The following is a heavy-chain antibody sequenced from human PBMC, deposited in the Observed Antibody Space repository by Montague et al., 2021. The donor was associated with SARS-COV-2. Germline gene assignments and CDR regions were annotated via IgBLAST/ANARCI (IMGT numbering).Heavy chain of an antibody. D-gene: IGHD3-22*01. CDR2: IYYSGST. CDR3: ARFPTSYYYDSKAAPATPDAFDI. CDR1: GGSISSSSYY. J-gene: IGHJ3*02. Sequence: SETLSLTCTVSGGSISSSSYYWGWNRQPPGKGLEWIGSIYYSGSTYYNLSLKSRVTISVDTSKNQFSLKLSSVTAADTAVYYCARFPTSYYYDSKAAPATPDAFDIWGQGTMVTVSS. V-gene: IGHV4-39*01.